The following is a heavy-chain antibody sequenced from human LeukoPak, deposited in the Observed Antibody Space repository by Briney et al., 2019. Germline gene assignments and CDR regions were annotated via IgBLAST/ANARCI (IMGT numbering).Heavy chain of an antibody. CDR3: AGNYYDSIYRPS. Sequence: SETLSLTCTVSGGSISSYYWSWIRQPPGKGLEWIGYIYYSGSTNYNPSLKSRVTLSVDTSKNQFSLKLSSVTAADTAVYYCAGNYYDSIYRPSWGQGTMVTVSS. D-gene: IGHD3-22*01. CDR2: IYYSGST. CDR1: GGSISSYY. J-gene: IGHJ3*01. V-gene: IGHV4-59*01.